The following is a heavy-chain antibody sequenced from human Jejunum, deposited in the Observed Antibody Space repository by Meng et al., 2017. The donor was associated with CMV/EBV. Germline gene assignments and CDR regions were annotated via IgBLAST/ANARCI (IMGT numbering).Heavy chain of an antibody. CDR1: GYTFTSYA. Sequence: HVQLVQSGAEVKKPGAPVKVSCKASGYTFTSYAIHWVRQAPGQGLEWMGWINTNTGKPTYAQGLTGRFVFSLDTSVSTAYLQISSLKAEDTAVYYCARDSEAADYWGQGTLVNVSS. CDR3: ARDSEAADY. CDR2: INTNTGKP. V-gene: IGHV7-4-1*02. J-gene: IGHJ4*02. D-gene: IGHD6-25*01.